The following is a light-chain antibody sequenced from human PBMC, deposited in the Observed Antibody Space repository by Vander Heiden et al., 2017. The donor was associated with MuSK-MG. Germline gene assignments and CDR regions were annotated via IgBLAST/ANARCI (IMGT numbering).Light chain of an antibody. CDR2: LGS. CDR3: MQHLQSLS. J-gene: IGKJ5*01. CDR1: QSLLHSDGYNY. Sequence: DIVLTQSPLSLPVTPGEPASISCRSSQSLLHSDGYNYLDWYLQKPGQSPQLLIYLGSNRASGVPDRFSGSGSGTDFTLKISRVEAEDVGVYYCMQHLQSLSFGQGTRLEIK. V-gene: IGKV2-28*01.